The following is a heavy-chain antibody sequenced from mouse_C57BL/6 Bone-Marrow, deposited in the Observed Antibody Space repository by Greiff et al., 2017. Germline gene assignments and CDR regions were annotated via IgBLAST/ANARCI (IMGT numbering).Heavy chain of an antibody. CDR1: GYTFPSYW. D-gene: IGHD2-4*01. J-gene: IGHJ2*01. V-gene: IGHV1-69*01. CDR3: AREGLYDYPDY. Sequence: QVQLKQPGAELVMPGASVKPSCKASGYTFPSYWMHWVKQRPGQGLEWIGEIDPSASYTNYNQKFKGKSTLPVDKSSSTAYMQLSSLTSEDSAVYYCAREGLYDYPDYWGQGTTLTVSS. CDR2: IDPSASYT.